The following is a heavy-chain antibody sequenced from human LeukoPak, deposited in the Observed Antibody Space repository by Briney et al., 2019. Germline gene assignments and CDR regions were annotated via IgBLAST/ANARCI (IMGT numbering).Heavy chain of an antibody. CDR3: ARGRISSGAKYHFDY. J-gene: IGHJ4*02. Sequence: PSETLSLTCAVSGGSISSSNWWSWVRQPPGKGLEWIGEIYHSGSTNYNPSLKSRVTISVDTSKNQFSLKLSSVTAADTAVYYCARGRISSGAKYHFDYWGQGTLVTVSS. CDR1: GGSISSSNW. CDR2: IYHSGST. D-gene: IGHD4/OR15-4a*01. V-gene: IGHV4-4*02.